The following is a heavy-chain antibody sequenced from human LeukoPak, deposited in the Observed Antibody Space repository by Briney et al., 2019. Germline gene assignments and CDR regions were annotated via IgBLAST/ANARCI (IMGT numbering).Heavy chain of an antibody. CDR1: GGSFSGYY. J-gene: IGHJ3*02. CDR2: INHSGST. D-gene: IGHD2-2*01. Sequence: SEALSLTCAVYGGSFSGYYWSWIRQPPGKGLEWIGEINHSGSTNYNPSLKSRVTISVDTSKNQFSLKLSSVTAADTAVYYCARAYSRPSYCSSTSCYRQPYAFDIWGQGTMVTVSS. V-gene: IGHV4-34*01. CDR3: ARAYSRPSYCSSTSCYRQPYAFDI.